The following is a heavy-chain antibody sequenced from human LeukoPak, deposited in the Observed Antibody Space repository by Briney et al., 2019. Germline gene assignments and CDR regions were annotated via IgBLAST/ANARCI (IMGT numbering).Heavy chain of an antibody. CDR1: GFTFSSYE. V-gene: IGHV3-48*03. J-gene: IGHJ3*01. D-gene: IGHD4-17*01. CDR3: ARDRYGDHGDAFDV. CDR2: ISSSGSTI. Sequence: GGSLRLSCAASGFTFSSYEMNWVRQAPGKGLEWVSYISSSGSTIYYADSVKGRFIISRDNAKNSLYLQMNSLRVEDTAVYYCARDRYGDHGDAFDVWGQGTMVTVSS.